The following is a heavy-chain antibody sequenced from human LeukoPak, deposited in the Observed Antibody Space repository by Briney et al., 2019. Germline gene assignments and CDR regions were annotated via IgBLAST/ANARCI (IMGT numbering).Heavy chain of an antibody. D-gene: IGHD6-13*01. CDR3: ASAYSSSWWGDY. Sequence: ASVKVSCKASGYTFTGYYMHWVRQAPGQGLEWMGWINPNSGGTNYAQKFQGRVTMTRDTSISTAYMELRRLRSDDTAVYYCASAYSSSWWGDYWGQGTLVTVSS. V-gene: IGHV1-2*02. J-gene: IGHJ4*02. CDR2: INPNSGGT. CDR1: GYTFTGYY.